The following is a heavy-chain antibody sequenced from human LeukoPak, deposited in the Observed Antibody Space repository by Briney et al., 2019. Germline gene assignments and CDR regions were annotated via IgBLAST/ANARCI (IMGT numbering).Heavy chain of an antibody. CDR2: ISGNGGST. V-gene: IGHV3-23*01. Sequence: GGSLRLSCAASGFSFSTYAMNWIRQSPGKGLEWVPGISGNGGSTHYADSVKGRFTVSRDNSKNTLYLQMTSLRAEDTAVYFCARAKRGTPLPISYYFYAMDVWGQGTTVAVSS. CDR3: ARAKRGTPLPISYYFYAMDV. D-gene: IGHD1-1*01. J-gene: IGHJ6*02. CDR1: GFSFSTYA.